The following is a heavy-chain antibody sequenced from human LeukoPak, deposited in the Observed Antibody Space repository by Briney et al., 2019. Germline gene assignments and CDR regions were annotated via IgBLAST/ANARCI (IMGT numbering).Heavy chain of an antibody. CDR1: GYIFTGYY. CDR3: AIVTTADGY. D-gene: IGHD4-17*01. Sequence: ASLKVSCKASGYIFTGYYIHCVRQAPGHGLEWMGWVNPTHGGTNFAQKFQGRVTMTRDTSISTAYMELSRLTSDDTAMYYCAIVTTADGYWGQGTPLTVSS. CDR2: VNPTHGGT. J-gene: IGHJ4*02. V-gene: IGHV1-2*02.